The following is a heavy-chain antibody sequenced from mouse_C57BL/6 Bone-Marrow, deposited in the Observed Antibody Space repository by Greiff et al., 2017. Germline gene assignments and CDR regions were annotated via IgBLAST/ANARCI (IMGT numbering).Heavy chain of an antibody. CDR2: IYPGSGST. V-gene: IGHV1-55*01. CDR3: ARSGSNYEGGFAY. D-gene: IGHD2-5*01. J-gene: IGHJ3*01. Sequence: QVQLQQPGAELVKPGASVKMSCKASGYTFTSYWITWVKQRPGQGLEWIGDIYPGSGSTNYNGKFKSKATLTVDTSSSTAYMQLSSLTSEDSAVYYCARSGSNYEGGFAYWGQGTLVTVSA. CDR1: GYTFTSYW.